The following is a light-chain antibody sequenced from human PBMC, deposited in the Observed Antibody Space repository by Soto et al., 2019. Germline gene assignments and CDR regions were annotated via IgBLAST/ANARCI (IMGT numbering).Light chain of an antibody. CDR3: AAWDDSLNGYV. CDR1: SSNIGSNT. Sequence: QSVLTQPPSASGTPGQRGTISCSGSSSNIGSNTVNWYQQLPGTAPKLLIYSNNQRPSGVPDRFSGSKSGTSDSLAISGLQSEDEADYYCAAWDDSLNGYVFGTGTKLTVL. V-gene: IGLV1-44*01. J-gene: IGLJ1*01. CDR2: SNN.